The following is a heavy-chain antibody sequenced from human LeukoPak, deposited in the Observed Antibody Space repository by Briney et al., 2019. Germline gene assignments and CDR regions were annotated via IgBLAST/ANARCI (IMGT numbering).Heavy chain of an antibody. CDR3: ARAPRQLVPLSPDY. Sequence: ASVKVSCKASGYTFTSYDINWVRQAPGQGLEWMGWINPNSGGTNYAQKFQGRVTMTRDTSISTAYMELSRLRSDDTAVYYCARAPRQLVPLSPDYWGQGTLVTVSS. CDR2: INPNSGGT. J-gene: IGHJ4*02. D-gene: IGHD6-6*01. CDR1: GYTFTSYD. V-gene: IGHV1-2*02.